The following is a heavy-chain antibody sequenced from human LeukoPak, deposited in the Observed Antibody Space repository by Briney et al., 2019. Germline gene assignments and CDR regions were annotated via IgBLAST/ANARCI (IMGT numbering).Heavy chain of an antibody. J-gene: IGHJ4*02. CDR2: ISSSSGYI. D-gene: IGHD4-17*01. CDR1: GFTFSSYS. V-gene: IGHV3-21*01. Sequence: GGSLRLSCAASGFTFSSYSMTWVRQAPGKGLEGVSSISSSSGYIYYADSVKGRFTISRDNAKNSLYLQMNTLRAEDTAVYYCATLSVYGDLDYWGQGTLVTVSS. CDR3: ATLSVYGDLDY.